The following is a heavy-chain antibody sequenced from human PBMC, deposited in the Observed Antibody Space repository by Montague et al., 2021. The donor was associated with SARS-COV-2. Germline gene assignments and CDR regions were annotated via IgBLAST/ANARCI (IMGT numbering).Heavy chain of an antibody. Sequence: VKPTQTLPLTCTFSGFSLSTPNVGVAWIRQPPGKALEWLAVIYSNGDKRYSPSLQRRLTITKDTSRNQVVVSLTNVDPLDTATYYCAHLIRYYDIFTGIPFDDWGQGTQVTVSS. D-gene: IGHD3-9*01. CDR3: AHLIRYYDIFTGIPFDD. CDR1: GFSLSTPNVG. J-gene: IGHJ4*02. V-gene: IGHV2-5*01. CDR2: IYSNGDK.